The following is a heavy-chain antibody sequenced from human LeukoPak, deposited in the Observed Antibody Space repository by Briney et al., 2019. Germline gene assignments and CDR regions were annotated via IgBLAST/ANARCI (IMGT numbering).Heavy chain of an antibody. Sequence: KAGGSLRLSCAASGFTVSSNYMSWVRQAPGKGLEWVGRIKSKTDGGTIDYGAPVKGRFTISRDDSKNTLYLQMNSLKTEDTGVYYCTTNWDLPPGDYWGQGTLVTVSS. CDR3: TTNWDLPPGDY. D-gene: IGHD1-26*01. CDR2: IKSKTDGGTI. J-gene: IGHJ4*02. V-gene: IGHV3-15*01. CDR1: GFTVSSNY.